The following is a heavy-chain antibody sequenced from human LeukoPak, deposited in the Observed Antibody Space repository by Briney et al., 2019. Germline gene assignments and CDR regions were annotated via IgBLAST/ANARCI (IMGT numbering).Heavy chain of an antibody. V-gene: IGHV1-2*02. CDR3: ARARGISPVATIYY. J-gene: IGHJ4*02. D-gene: IGHD5-12*01. CDR2: INPNSGGT. CDR1: GYTFTGYY. Sequence: ASVKVSCKASGYTFTGYYMHWVRQAPGQGLEWMGWINPNSGGTNYAQKFQGRVTMTRDTSISTAYMELSRLRSDDTAVHYCARARGISPVATIYYWGQGTLVTVSS.